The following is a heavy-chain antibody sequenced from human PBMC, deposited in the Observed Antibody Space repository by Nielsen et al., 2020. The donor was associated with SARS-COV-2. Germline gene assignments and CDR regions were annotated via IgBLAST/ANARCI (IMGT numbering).Heavy chain of an antibody. CDR3: ARVRSFGVVDY. D-gene: IGHD3-3*01. J-gene: IGHJ4*02. CDR2: IIPIFGTA. Sequence: SVKVSCKASGGTFSSYAISWVRQAPGQGLEWMGGIIPIFGTANYAQKFQGRVTITADESASTAYMELSSLRSEDTAVYYRARVRSFGVVDYWGQGTLVTVSS. CDR1: GGTFSSYA. V-gene: IGHV1-69*13.